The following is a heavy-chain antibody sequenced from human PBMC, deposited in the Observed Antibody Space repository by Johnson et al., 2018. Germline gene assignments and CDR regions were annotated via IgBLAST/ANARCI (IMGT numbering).Heavy chain of an antibody. CDR3: AKGGGYSSGWILEYFQH. Sequence: LRLSCAASGFTFDDYTMPWVRQAPGKGLEWVSLISWDGGRTYYVDSVKGRFTISRDNSKNSLYLQMNSLKAEDTALYYCAKGGGYSSGWILEYFQHWGQGTLVTVSS. J-gene: IGHJ1*01. V-gene: IGHV3-43*01. CDR2: ISWDGGRT. D-gene: IGHD6-19*01. CDR1: GFTFDDYT.